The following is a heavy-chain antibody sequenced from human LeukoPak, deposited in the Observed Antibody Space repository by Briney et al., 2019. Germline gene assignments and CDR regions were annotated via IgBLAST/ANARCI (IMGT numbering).Heavy chain of an antibody. CDR1: GSTFSNYG. CDR3: ARSLGVPP. CDR2: ITGSGTRT. Sequence: GGSLRLSCAASGSTFSNYGMAWVRQAPGKGLEWVSSITGSGTRTNDADSVKGRFTVSRDNSKNTLYLQMNSLRADDTAIYYCARSLGVPPWGQGTMVTVSS. J-gene: IGHJ3*01. D-gene: IGHD1-26*01. V-gene: IGHV3-23*01.